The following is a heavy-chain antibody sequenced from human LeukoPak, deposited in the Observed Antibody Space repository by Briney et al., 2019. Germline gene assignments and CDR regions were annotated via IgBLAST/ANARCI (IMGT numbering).Heavy chain of an antibody. J-gene: IGHJ4*02. V-gene: IGHV3-48*04. CDR2: ISSSSSTI. Sequence: GGSLRLSCAASGFTFSSYSMNWVRQAPGKGLEWVSYISSSSSTIYYADSVKGRFTISRDNAKNSLYLQMNSLRAEDTAVYYCARDLAAAGDYWGQGTLVTVSS. D-gene: IGHD3-10*01. CDR1: GFTFSSYS. CDR3: ARDLAAAGDY.